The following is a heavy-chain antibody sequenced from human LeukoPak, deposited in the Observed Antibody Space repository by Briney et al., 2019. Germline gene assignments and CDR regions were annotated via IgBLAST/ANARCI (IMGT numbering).Heavy chain of an antibody. Sequence: PSETLSLTCTGSGGSISSYYWSWIRQPPGKGLEWIGYIYYSGSTNYKPSLKSRVTISVDTSKKQFSLKLTSVTAADTAVYYCARPSNYYDSSGSFDYWGQGTLVTVSS. CDR2: IYYSGST. V-gene: IGHV4-59*12. D-gene: IGHD3-22*01. CDR1: GGSISSYY. CDR3: ARPSNYYDSSGSFDY. J-gene: IGHJ4*02.